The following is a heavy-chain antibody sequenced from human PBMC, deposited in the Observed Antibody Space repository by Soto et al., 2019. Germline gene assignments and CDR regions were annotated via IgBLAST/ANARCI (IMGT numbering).Heavy chain of an antibody. CDR1: GVTFANAW. V-gene: IGHV3-15*01. CDR3: TTSGEAR. Sequence: VGPHRHRYVDSGVTFANAWMSRIRQAPGKGLEWVGRIKTKTDGGTTDYAAPVKGRFTVSRDDSKNTLYLQMNSLKTEDSAVYYCTTSGEARWGEGTLLTVSS. D-gene: IGHD3-16*01. CDR2: IKTKTDGGTT. J-gene: IGHJ4*02.